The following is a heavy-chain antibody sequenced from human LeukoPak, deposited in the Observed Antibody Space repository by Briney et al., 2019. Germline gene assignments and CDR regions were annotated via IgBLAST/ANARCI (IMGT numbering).Heavy chain of an antibody. Sequence: PGGSLRLSCAASGFTFSSYAMSWVRQAPGKGLEWVSAISGSGGSTYYADSVKGRFTISRDNSKNTLYLQMNSLRAEDTAVYYCAKGRDSSGYLYGSQTFDYWGQGTLVTVSS. CDR1: GFTFSSYA. CDR3: AKGRDSSGYLYGSQTFDY. J-gene: IGHJ4*02. CDR2: ISGSGGST. D-gene: IGHD3-22*01. V-gene: IGHV3-23*01.